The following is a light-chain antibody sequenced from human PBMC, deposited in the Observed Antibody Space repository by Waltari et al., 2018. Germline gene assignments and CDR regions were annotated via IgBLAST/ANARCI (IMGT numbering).Light chain of an antibody. Sequence: VLTQSPGTLSLSPGERATLSCRASQSISKYLVWYQQRPGHAPRLLLYAASTRATGIPDRFSGSGFGTDFTLTISRLEPEDFAMYYCQNHERLPATFGQGTKVE. CDR3: QNHERLPAT. J-gene: IGKJ1*01. CDR2: AAS. CDR1: QSISKY. V-gene: IGKV3-20*01.